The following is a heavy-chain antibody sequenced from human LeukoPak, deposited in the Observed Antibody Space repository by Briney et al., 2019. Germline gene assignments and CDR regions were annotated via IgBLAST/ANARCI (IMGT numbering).Heavy chain of an antibody. V-gene: IGHV1-69*01. CDR1: GGTFSSYA. CDR3: ARGVLEWLSFDY. CDR2: IIPIFSAA. Sequence: SMKVSCKASGGTFSSYAISWGREAPGAGLGWMGGIIPIFSAANYAQKLQGGVTITADESTSPAYMELSSLRSEDTAVYYCARGVLEWLSFDYWGQGTLVTVSS. D-gene: IGHD3-3*01. J-gene: IGHJ4*02.